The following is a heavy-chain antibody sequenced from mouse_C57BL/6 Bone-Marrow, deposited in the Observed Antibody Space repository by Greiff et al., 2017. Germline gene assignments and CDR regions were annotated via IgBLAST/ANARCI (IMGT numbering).Heavy chain of an antibody. D-gene: IGHD1-1*01. V-gene: IGHV1-72*01. CDR2: IDPNSGGT. J-gene: IGHJ4*01. CDR1: GYTFTSYW. CDR3: ARDYGSRNYYAMDY. Sequence: QVQLQQPGAELVKPGDSVKLSCKASGYTFTSYWMHWVKQRPGRGLEWIGRIDPNSGGTKYNEKFKSKATLTVDKPSSTAYMQLSSLTSEDSAVYYCARDYGSRNYYAMDYWGQGTSVTVSS.